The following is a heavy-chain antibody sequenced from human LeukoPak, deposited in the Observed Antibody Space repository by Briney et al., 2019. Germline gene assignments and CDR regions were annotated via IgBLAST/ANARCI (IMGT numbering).Heavy chain of an antibody. D-gene: IGHD3-16*01. CDR1: GYTFTDFY. V-gene: IGHV1-2*02. J-gene: IGHJ3*01. Sequence: ASVKVSCKASGYTFTDFYMHWVRQAPGQGLEWLGWMNPKTGETRYGQNFQGRVTVTRDTSITTAYMELSSLRSDDTAVYYCAREAGDNTYNVWGQGTMVTVS. CDR2: MNPKTGET. CDR3: AREAGDNTYNV.